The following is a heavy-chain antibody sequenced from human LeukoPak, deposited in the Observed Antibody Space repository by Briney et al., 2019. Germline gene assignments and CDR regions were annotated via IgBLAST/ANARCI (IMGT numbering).Heavy chain of an antibody. J-gene: IGHJ5*02. CDR1: GFTFTSSA. V-gene: IGHV1-58*02. Sequence: ASVKVSCKASGFTFTSSAMQWVRQARGQRLEWIGWIVVGSGNTNYAQKFQERVTITRDMSTNTAYMELSSLRSEDTAVYYCAADGVVAHHNWFDPWGQGTLVTVSS. D-gene: IGHD2-15*01. CDR3: AADGVVAHHNWFDP. CDR2: IVVGSGNT.